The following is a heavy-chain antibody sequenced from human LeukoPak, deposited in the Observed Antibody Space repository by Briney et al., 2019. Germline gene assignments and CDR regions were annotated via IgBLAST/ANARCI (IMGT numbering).Heavy chain of an antibody. J-gene: IGHJ3*02. CDR1: GGSISSNTYY. CDR2: IYYSGST. Sequence: SETLSLTCTVSGGSISSNTYYWVWIRQPPGKGLEWIVSIYYSGSTYYNPSLKSRITISVDTSKNQFSLKLSSVTAADTAVYYCARDQIVCGGDCHDAFDIWGQGTMVTVSS. V-gene: IGHV4-39*07. CDR3: ARDQIVCGGDCHDAFDI. D-gene: IGHD2-21*02.